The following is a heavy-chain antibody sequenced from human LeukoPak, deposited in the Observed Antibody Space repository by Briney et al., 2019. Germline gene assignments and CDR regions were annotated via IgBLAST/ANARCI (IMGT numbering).Heavy chain of an antibody. D-gene: IGHD1-26*01. V-gene: IGHV1-2*02. CDR3: ARAYPWGGSYYFDY. CDR2: INPNSGGT. J-gene: IGHJ4*02. Sequence: ASVKVSCKASGYTFTGYYMHWMRQAPGQGLEWMGWINPNSGGTNYAQKFQGRVSMTSDTSISSDYMELSRLRADDTAVYYCARAYPWGGSYYFDYWGQGTLVTGSS. CDR1: GYTFTGYY.